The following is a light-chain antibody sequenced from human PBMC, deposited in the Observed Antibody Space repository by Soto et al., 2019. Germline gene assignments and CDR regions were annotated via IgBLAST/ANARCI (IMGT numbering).Light chain of an antibody. V-gene: IGLV2-14*01. CDR1: SSDVGGYNY. CDR3: SSFSRSSTPYV. J-gene: IGLJ1*01. Sequence: QSALTQPASVSGSPGQSITISCTGTSSDVGGYNYVSWSQQHPGKAPQLMIYEVSKRPSGVSNRFSGSKSDNTASLTISGLQTEDEADYYCSSFSRSSTPYVFGTGTKLTVL. CDR2: EVS.